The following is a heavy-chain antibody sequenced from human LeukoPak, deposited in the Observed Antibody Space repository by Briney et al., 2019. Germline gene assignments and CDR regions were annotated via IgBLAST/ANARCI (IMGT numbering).Heavy chain of an antibody. Sequence: ASVKVSCKVSGYTLTELSMHWVRQAPGKGLEWMGGFDPEDGETIYAQKFQGRVTMTEDTSTDTAYMELSSLRSEDTAVYYCATDNLLLWFGDQLGAFDIWGQGTMVTVSS. V-gene: IGHV1-24*01. CDR1: GYTLTELS. J-gene: IGHJ3*02. CDR3: ATDNLLLWFGDQLGAFDI. CDR2: FDPEDGET. D-gene: IGHD3-10*01.